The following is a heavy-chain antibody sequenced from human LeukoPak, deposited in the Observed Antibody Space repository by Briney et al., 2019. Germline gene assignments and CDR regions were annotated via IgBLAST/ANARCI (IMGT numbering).Heavy chain of an antibody. CDR1: GFTFSTYY. CDR3: ARARHYYDSSGYGY. Sequence: GGALRLSCAASGFTFSTYYMSWVRQAPGTGLEGVANIKQDGSEKYYVDSVKGRFTISRDNAKNSLYLQMNSLRAEDTAVYYCARARHYYDSSGYGYWGQGTLVTVSS. V-gene: IGHV3-7*03. J-gene: IGHJ4*02. D-gene: IGHD3-22*01. CDR2: IKQDGSEK.